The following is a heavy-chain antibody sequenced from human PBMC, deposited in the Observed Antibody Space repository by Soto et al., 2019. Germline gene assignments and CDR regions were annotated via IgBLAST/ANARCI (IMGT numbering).Heavy chain of an antibody. CDR2: ISLDGSNT. CDR3: AKDQYGGVTADYGMDV. D-gene: IGHD3-16*01. J-gene: IGHJ6*02. V-gene: IGHV3-30*18. CDR1: VFTVNNYG. Sequence: PGGSLRLSGAASVFTVNNYGMHWVRQAPGKGLEWVAVISLDGSNTFYADSVKGRFTISRDNSRNTLYLQVNSLRHEDTAVYFCAKDQYGGVTADYGMDVWGQGTKVTVSS.